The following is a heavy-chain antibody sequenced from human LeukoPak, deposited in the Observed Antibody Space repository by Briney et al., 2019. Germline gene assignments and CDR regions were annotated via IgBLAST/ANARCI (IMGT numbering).Heavy chain of an antibody. CDR2: ISSSSSYI. Sequence: PGGSLRLSCAASGFTFSSYSMNWVRQAPGKGLEWVSSISSSSSYIYYADSVKGRFTISRDNAKNSLYLQMSSLRAEDTAVYYCARDYPQLSWFDPWGQGTLVTVSS. CDR1: GFTFSSYS. V-gene: IGHV3-21*01. CDR3: ARDYPQLSWFDP. J-gene: IGHJ5*02. D-gene: IGHD6-6*01.